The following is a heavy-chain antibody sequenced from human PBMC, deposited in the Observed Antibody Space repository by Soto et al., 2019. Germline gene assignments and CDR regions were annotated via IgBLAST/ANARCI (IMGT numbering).Heavy chain of an antibody. Sequence: QVHLQESGPGLVKPSGTLSLTCVVSGGSISSSNWWSWVRQPPGKGLEWIGEVYHSGSTNYNPSLKGRVSISVDKSKNQFSLNLSSSTAADTAVYYCAREQPSGYGMDVWGQGTTVTVSS. CDR2: VYHSGST. CDR1: GGSISSSNW. J-gene: IGHJ6*02. V-gene: IGHV4-4*02. CDR3: AREQPSGYGMDV.